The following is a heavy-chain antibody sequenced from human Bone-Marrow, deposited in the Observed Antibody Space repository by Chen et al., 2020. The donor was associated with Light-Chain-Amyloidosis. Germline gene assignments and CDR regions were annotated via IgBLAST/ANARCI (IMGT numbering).Heavy chain of an antibody. Sequence: EVKKPGESLKISCKGSGYTFPNYWIGWVRQMPGKGLEWMGVIYPDDSDARYSPSFEGQVTISADKSITTAYLQWTSLKASDTAMYYCARRIDGYNFDYWGQGTLVTVSS. V-gene: IGHV5-51*01. CDR2: IYPDDSDA. D-gene: IGHD5-12*01. CDR3: ARRIDGYNFDY. J-gene: IGHJ4*02. CDR1: GYTFPNYW.